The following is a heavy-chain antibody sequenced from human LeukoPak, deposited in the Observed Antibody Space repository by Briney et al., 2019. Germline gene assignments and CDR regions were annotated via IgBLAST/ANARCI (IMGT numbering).Heavy chain of an antibody. J-gene: IGHJ4*02. CDR3: ATLDGDFDY. V-gene: IGHV3-30*01. CDR2: ISYDGSNK. Sequence: GGSLRLSCAASGFTFSSYDMHWVRQARGKGLEWVAVISYDGSNKFYADSVKGRFTISRDNSKNTLYLQMNSLSAEDTAVYYCATLDGDFDYWGQGTLVTVS. CDR1: GFTFSSYD. D-gene: IGHD3-16*01.